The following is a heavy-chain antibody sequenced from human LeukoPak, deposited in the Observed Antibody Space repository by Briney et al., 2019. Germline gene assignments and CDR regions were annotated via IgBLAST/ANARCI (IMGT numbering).Heavy chain of an antibody. CDR2: IYPGDSDT. J-gene: IGHJ3*02. CDR1: GYSFTNYW. CDR3: ARRYPPGYGDYALPAFDI. V-gene: IGHV5-51*01. D-gene: IGHD4-17*01. Sequence: GESLKISCKGSGYSFTNYWIGWVRQMPGKGLEWMGIIYPGDSDTRYSPSFQGQVTISADKSISTAYLQWSSLKASDTAMYYCARRYPPGYGDYALPAFDIWGQGTMVTVSS.